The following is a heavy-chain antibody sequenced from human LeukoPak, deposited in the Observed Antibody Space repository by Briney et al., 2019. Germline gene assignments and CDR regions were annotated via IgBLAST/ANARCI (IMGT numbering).Heavy chain of an antibody. CDR1: GGTYSGYA. D-gene: IGHD1-26*01. J-gene: IGHJ5*02. Sequence: SVKVSCKASGGTYSGYAISWVRQAPGQGLEWMGRIIPILGIANYAQKFQGRVTITADKSTSTAYMELSSLRSEDTAVYYCARDRSSVLASGSYSANWFDPWGQGTLVTVSS. CDR2: IIPILGIA. V-gene: IGHV1-69*04. CDR3: ARDRSSVLASGSYSANWFDP.